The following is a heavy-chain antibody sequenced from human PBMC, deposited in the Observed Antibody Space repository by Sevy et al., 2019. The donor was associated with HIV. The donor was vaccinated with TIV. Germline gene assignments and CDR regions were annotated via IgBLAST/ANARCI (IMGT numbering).Heavy chain of an antibody. Sequence: GGSLRLSCAASGFAFYEYSMSWIRQAPGKGLEWVATLSFGCGKINYADSVKGRFTISRDNSKNSFYLQMDNLRVEDTALYYCAREKCSRPHDHWDQGTRVTVSS. CDR3: AREKCSRPHDH. CDR2: LSFGCGKI. V-gene: IGHV3-23*01. J-gene: IGHJ4*02. CDR1: GFAFYEYS. D-gene: IGHD3-10*02.